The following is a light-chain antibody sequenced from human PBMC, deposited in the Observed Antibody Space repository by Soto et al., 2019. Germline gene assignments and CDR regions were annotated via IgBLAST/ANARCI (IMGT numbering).Light chain of an antibody. J-gene: IGKJ5*01. CDR1: QSVSSY. CDR2: DAS. CDR3: QNRSNWPSN. V-gene: IGKV3-11*01. Sequence: EIVLTQSPVTLSLSPGEIATLSCSASQSVSSYLAWYQQKPGQAPRLLIYDASNRATGIPARFSGSGSGTAFTLTISSLEPEDFAVYYCQNRSNWPSNFGQGTRLEIK.